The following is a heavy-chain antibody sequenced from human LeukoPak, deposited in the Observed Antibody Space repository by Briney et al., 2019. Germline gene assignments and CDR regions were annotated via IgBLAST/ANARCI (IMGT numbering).Heavy chain of an antibody. D-gene: IGHD3-3*01. V-gene: IGHV3-7*01. CDR1: GFTFSSYW. CDR2: IKQDGSEK. CDR3: ARDNSDFWYTWFDP. J-gene: IGHJ5*02. Sequence: GGSLRLSCAASGFTFSSYWMSWVRQAPGKGLEWVANIKQDGSEKYYVDSVKGRFTISRDNAKNSLYLQMNSLRAEDTAVYYCARDNSDFWYTWFDPWGQGTLVTVSS.